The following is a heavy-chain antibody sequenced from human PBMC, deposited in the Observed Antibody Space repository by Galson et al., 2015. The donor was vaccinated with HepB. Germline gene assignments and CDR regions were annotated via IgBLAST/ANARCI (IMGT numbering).Heavy chain of an antibody. D-gene: IGHD3-22*01. V-gene: IGHV1-69*13. CDR2: IIPIFGTA. J-gene: IGHJ4*02. CDR1: GGTFSSYA. Sequence: SVKVSCKASGGTFSSYAISWVRQAPGQGLEWMGGIIPIFGTANYAQKFQGRVTITADESTSTAYMELSSLRSEDTAVYYCARVAPVYDSSLGFDYWGQGTLVTVSS. CDR3: ARVAPVYDSSLGFDY.